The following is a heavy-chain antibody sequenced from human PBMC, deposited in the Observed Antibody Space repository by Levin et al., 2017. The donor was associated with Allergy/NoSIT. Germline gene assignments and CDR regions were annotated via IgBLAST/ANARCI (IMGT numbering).Heavy chain of an antibody. Sequence: LSLTCAASGFTVSSNYMSWVRQAPGKGLEWVSVIYSGGSTYYADSVKGRFTISRDNSKNTLYLQMNSLRAEDTAVYYCARDNSATGGIDYWGQGTLVTVSS. CDR3: ARDNSATGGIDY. V-gene: IGHV3-66*01. D-gene: IGHD3-16*01. CDR2: IYSGGST. J-gene: IGHJ4*02. CDR1: GFTVSSNY.